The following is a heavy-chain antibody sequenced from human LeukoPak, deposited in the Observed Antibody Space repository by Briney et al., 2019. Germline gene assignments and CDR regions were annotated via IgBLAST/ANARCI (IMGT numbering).Heavy chain of an antibody. CDR1: GFTFSNYA. J-gene: IGHJ4*02. CDR3: AKARTDMFSLSWFDY. V-gene: IGHV3-23*01. CDR2: ISAYGDSK. D-gene: IGHD3-10*02. Sequence: GWSLRLSCAASGFTFSNYATSWVRQAPGKGLEWVSGISAYGDSKYYADSVNGRFTISRDNSKNTLYLQMNSLRAEDTAVYYCAKARTDMFSLSWFDYWGQGTLVTVSS.